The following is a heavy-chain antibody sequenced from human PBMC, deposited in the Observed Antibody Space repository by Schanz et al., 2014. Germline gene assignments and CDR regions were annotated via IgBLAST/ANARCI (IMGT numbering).Heavy chain of an antibody. CDR1: GFTFSSYG. CDR3: ARRNFYDKSAAFDY. D-gene: IGHD3-9*01. Sequence: VHLVESGGGVVQPGRSLRLSCAASGFTFSSYGMHWVRQAPGKGLEWVGHSRNKGHSYTSEYAASVKGRFTISRDESESSLYLQMDSLKTEDTAVYYCARRNFYDKSAAFDYWGQGSLVTVSS. V-gene: IGHV3-72*01. J-gene: IGHJ4*02. CDR2: SRNKGHSYTS.